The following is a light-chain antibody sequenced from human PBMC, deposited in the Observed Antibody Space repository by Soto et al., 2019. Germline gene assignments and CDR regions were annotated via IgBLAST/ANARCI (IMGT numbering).Light chain of an antibody. Sequence: LTQPPSASGSPGHSVTISCTGTSSDVGGYNYVSWYQQHPGKAPKLMIYEVSKRPSGVPDRFSGSKSGNTASLTVSGLQAEDEADYYCTSYAGSNNFFYVFGTGTKVTV. CDR1: SSDVGGYNY. CDR2: EVS. J-gene: IGLJ1*01. CDR3: TSYAGSNNFFYV. V-gene: IGLV2-8*01.